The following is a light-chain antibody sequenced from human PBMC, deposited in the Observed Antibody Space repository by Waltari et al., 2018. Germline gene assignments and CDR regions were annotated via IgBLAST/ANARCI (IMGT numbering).Light chain of an antibody. CDR2: AAT. CDR3: QQIFSTPHT. Sequence: DIQMTQSPSSLSASVGDKVTIACRASQSISGYLNWFQQKPGKAPKLLIYAATSLQSGVPSRFSGSGAGTDFTLTISTLQPEDFVTYYCQQIFSTPHTFGQGTNLEIK. CDR1: QSISGY. V-gene: IGKV1-39*01. J-gene: IGKJ2*01.